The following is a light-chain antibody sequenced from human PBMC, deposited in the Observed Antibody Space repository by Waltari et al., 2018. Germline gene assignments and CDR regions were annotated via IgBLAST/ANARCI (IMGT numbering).Light chain of an antibody. J-gene: IGLJ1*01. CDR2: ERN. CDR1: AVGRPTL. Sequence: QSALTQPASVSGSPGQSITISCAVGRPTLVSWYGQSGDKAPHLVHYERNNRPSGISNRFPGSRPGSLTISAHQAEDEPDYYCCSFEGRSPSYVFGSGSRVTVL. V-gene: IGLV2-23*01. CDR3: CSFEGRSPSYV.